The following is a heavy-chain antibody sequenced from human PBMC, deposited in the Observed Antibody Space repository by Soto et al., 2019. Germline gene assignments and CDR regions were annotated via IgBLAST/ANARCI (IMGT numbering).Heavy chain of an antibody. Sequence: QVQLVQSGAEVKKPGASVKVSCKASGYTFTSYGISWVRQAPGQGLEWMGWISAYNGKTNYAQKLQGRVTMTTDTATSTAYVELRSLRSDDTAVYNCGRRDDFWNGYIDYWGQGTLVTVSS. D-gene: IGHD3-3*01. CDR2: ISAYNGKT. CDR1: GYTFTSYG. J-gene: IGHJ4*02. CDR3: GRRDDFWNGYIDY. V-gene: IGHV1-18*01.